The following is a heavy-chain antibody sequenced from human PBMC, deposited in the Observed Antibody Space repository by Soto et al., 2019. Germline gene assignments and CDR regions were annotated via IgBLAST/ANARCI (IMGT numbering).Heavy chain of an antibody. V-gene: IGHV3-66*01. CDR3: ARGKVGTSPNWLDP. Sequence: EVQLVESGGGLVQPGGSLRLSCAASGFTVSSSYLYWVRQAPGRGLEWVSSIYISGSTYYADSVQGRFTISRDNSNNTLYLQMNSLRAEDTAVYYCARGKVGTSPNWLDPWGQGTLVTVSS. J-gene: IGHJ5*02. D-gene: IGHD1-26*01. CDR1: GFTVSSSY. CDR2: IYISGST.